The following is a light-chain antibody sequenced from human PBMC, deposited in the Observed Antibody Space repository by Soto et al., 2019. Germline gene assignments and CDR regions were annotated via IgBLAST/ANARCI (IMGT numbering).Light chain of an antibody. CDR1: SSDVGGYNY. CDR3: CSNAGTYISV. CDR2: DVS. J-gene: IGLJ3*02. Sequence: QSALTQPRSVSGSPGQSVTISCTGTSSDVGGYNYVSWYQQHPGKAPKLMIYDVSKRPSGVPDRFSGSKSGNTASLTISGLQAEDEADYYCCSNAGTYISVFGGGTKLTVL. V-gene: IGLV2-11*01.